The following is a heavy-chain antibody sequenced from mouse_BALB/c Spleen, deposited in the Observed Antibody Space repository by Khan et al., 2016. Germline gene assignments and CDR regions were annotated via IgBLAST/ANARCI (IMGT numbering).Heavy chain of an antibody. Sequence: EVELVESGGGLVKPGGSLKLSCAASGFTFTDYYMYWVPQTPEKRLEWVATISHAGSYTYYPHSVKGRSTISRDNATINLYLQMSSLQSEDTAMSDCARDLNWYFDGWGAGTTVTVSA. V-gene: IGHV5-4*02. J-gene: IGHJ1*01. CDR2: ISHAGSYT. CDR1: GFTFTDYY. CDR3: ARDLNWYFDG.